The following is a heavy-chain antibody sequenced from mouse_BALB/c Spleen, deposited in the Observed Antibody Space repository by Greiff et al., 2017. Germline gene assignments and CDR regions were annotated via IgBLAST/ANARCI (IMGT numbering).Heavy chain of an antibody. Sequence: EVKVVESGGGLVKPGGSLKLSCAASGFTFSSYAMSWVRQSPEKRLEWVAEISSGGSYTYYPDTVTGRFTISRDNAKNTLYLEMSSLRSEDTAMYYCARSLYGYDAWFAYWGQGTLVTVSA. J-gene: IGHJ3*01. CDR2: ISSGGSYT. CDR3: ARSLYGYDAWFAY. D-gene: IGHD2-2*01. CDR1: GFTFSSYA. V-gene: IGHV5-9-4*01.